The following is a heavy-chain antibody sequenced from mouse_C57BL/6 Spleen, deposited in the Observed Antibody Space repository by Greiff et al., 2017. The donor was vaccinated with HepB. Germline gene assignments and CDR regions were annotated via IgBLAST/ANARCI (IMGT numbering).Heavy chain of an antibody. V-gene: IGHV5-4*03. Sequence: EVNVVESGGGLVKPGGSLKLSCAASGFTFSSYAMSWVRQTPEKRLEWVATISDGGSYTYYPDNVTGRFTISRDNAKNNLYLQMSHLKSEDTAMYYCARSSSLYAMDYWGQGTSVTVSS. CDR1: GFTFSSYA. J-gene: IGHJ4*01. D-gene: IGHD1-1*01. CDR2: ISDGGSYT. CDR3: ARSSSLYAMDY.